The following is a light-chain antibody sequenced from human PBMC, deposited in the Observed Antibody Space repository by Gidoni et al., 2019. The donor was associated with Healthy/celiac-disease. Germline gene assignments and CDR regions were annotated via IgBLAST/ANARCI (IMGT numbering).Light chain of an antibody. CDR2: AES. CDR3: QQANSVPRT. CDR1: QGISSW. Sequence: DIQMTPSQSSVSASVGDRVTITCRASQGISSWLDWYQQKPGKAPKLLIYAESSLQSGVPSRFSGSGYGTDLTLTISSMQPEDFATYYCQQANSVPRTFGPGTKVDIK. J-gene: IGKJ3*01. V-gene: IGKV1-12*01.